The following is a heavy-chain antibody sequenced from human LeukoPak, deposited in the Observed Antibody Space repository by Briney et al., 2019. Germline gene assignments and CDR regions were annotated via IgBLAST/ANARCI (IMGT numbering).Heavy chain of an antibody. CDR3: ARDPLYCSGGSCHNWFDP. J-gene: IGHJ5*02. V-gene: IGHV1-69*05. CDR1: GGTFSSYA. Sequence: SVKVSCKASGGTFSSYAISWVRQAPGQGLEWMGSDIPIFGTANYAQKFQGRVTITTDESTSTAYMELSSLRSEDTAVYYCARDPLYCSGGSCHNWFDPWGQGTLVTVSS. D-gene: IGHD2-15*01. CDR2: DIPIFGTA.